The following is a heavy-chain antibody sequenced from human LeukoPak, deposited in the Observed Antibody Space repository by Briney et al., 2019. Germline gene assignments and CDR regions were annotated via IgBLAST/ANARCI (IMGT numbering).Heavy chain of an antibody. CDR3: ARDFPKVREPPGI. Sequence: ASVKVSCKASGYTFTSYGISWVRQAPGQGLEWMGWISAYNGNTTYAQKLQGRVTMTTDTSTSTAYMELRSLRPDDTAVYYCARDFPKVREPPGIWGQGTMVTVSS. V-gene: IGHV1-18*01. CDR2: ISAYNGNT. D-gene: IGHD3-10*01. CDR1: GYTFTSYG. J-gene: IGHJ3*02.